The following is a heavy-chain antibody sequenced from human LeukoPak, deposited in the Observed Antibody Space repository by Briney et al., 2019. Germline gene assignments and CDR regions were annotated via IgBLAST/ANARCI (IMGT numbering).Heavy chain of an antibody. D-gene: IGHD6-19*01. CDR3: ARDPGIAVAGYFDY. Sequence: HPGGSLRLSCAASGFTFSSYAMSWVRQAPGKGLEWVSAISGSGGSTYYADSVKGRFTISRDNSKNTLYLQMNSLRAEDTAVYYCARDPGIAVAGYFDYWGQGTLVTVSS. CDR2: ISGSGGST. V-gene: IGHV3-23*01. J-gene: IGHJ4*02. CDR1: GFTFSSYA.